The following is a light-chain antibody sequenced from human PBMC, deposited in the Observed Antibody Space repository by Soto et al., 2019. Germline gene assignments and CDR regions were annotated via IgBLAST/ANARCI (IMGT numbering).Light chain of an antibody. CDR3: QQYYSIPYT. Sequence: DIVMTQSPDSLAVSLGERATINCKCSQSVLYSSNNKNYLAWYEQKPGQPPKLLIYWASTRESGVPDRFSGSGSGTEFTLTISSLQAEDVAVFYCQQYYSIPYTFGQGTKLDIK. V-gene: IGKV4-1*01. CDR1: QSVLYSSNNKNY. CDR2: WAS. J-gene: IGKJ2*01.